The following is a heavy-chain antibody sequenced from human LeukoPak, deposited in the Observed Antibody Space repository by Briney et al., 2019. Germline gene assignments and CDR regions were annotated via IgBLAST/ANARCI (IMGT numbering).Heavy chain of an antibody. J-gene: IGHJ4*02. D-gene: IGHD3-9*01. CDR1: GFTFSSCA. CDR2: ISGSGDST. CDR3: AKPPSDNLLTGSLYYFDY. Sequence: GGSLRLSCAASGFTFSSCAMSWVRQAPGKWLEWVSGISGSGDSTDYADSVKGRFTISRDNSKNTLYLQINSLRAEDTAVYYCAKPPSDNLLTGSLYYFDYWGQGTLVTVSS. V-gene: IGHV3-23*01.